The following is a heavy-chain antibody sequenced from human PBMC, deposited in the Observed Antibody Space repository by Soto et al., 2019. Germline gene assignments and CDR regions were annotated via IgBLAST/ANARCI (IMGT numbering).Heavy chain of an antibody. CDR3: ARVHQRDYFDY. Sequence: GASVKVSCKASGYSFTSYAIHWMRQAPGQRLEWMGWINAGNGNTKYSQKFQGRVTITRDTSASTAYMELSSLRSEDTAVYYCARVHQRDYFDYWGQGTLVTVSS. J-gene: IGHJ4*02. CDR1: GYSFTSYA. V-gene: IGHV1-3*01. CDR2: INAGNGNT.